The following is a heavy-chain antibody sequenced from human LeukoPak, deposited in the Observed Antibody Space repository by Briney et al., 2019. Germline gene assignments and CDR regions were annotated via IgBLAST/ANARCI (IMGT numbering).Heavy chain of an antibody. J-gene: IGHJ4*02. CDR3: AKEIASGSYYVGGFDY. V-gene: IGHV3-23*01. D-gene: IGHD1-26*01. CDR1: GFTFSSYA. Sequence: GGSLRLSCAASGFTFSSYAMHWVRQAPGKGLEWVSAISGSGGSTYYADSVKGRFTISRDNSKNTLYLQMNSLRAEDTAVYYCAKEIASGSYYVGGFDYWGQGTLVTVSS. CDR2: ISGSGGST.